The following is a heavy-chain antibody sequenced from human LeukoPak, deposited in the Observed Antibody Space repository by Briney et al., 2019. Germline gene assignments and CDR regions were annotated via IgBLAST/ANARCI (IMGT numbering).Heavy chain of an antibody. Sequence: PSETLSLTCAVYGGSFSGYYWSWIRQPPGKGLEWIGEINHSGSTNYNPSLKSRVTISVDTSRNQFSLKLSSVTAADTAVYYCARGSASSLIVGATVVWFDPWGQGTLVTVSS. J-gene: IGHJ5*02. CDR2: INHSGST. CDR3: ARGSASSLIVGATVVWFDP. V-gene: IGHV4-34*01. D-gene: IGHD1-26*01. CDR1: GGSFSGYY.